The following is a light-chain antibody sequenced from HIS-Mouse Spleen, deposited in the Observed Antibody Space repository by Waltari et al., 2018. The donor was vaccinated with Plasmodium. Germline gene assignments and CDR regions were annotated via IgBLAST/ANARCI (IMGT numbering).Light chain of an antibody. CDR3: YSTDSSGNHRV. V-gene: IGLV3-10*01. CDR1: ALPKKY. J-gene: IGLJ3*02. Sequence: SYELTQPPSVSVSPGQTARITCSGDALPKKYAYWYQQKSCQAPVLVIYEDSKRPAGVPERFPGSSAGTMATWTISGAQVEDEADYYCYSTDSSGNHRVFGGGTKLTVL. CDR2: EDS.